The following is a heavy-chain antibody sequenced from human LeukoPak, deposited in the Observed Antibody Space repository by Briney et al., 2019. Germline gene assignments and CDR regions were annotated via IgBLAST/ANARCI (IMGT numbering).Heavy chain of an antibody. V-gene: IGHV3-23*03. CDR1: GFTFSNYA. CDR2: IYSGGST. Sequence: GGSLRLSCAASGFTFSNYAMSWVRQAPGKGPEWVSLIYSGGSTYYADSVKGRFTISRDNSKNTLYLQMNSLRAEDTAVYYCAKGARIAAAGTGGYFDYWGQGTLVTVSS. J-gene: IGHJ4*02. D-gene: IGHD6-13*01. CDR3: AKGARIAAAGTGGYFDY.